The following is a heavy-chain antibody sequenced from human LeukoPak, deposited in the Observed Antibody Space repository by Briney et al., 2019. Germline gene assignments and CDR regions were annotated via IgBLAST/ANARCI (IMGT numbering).Heavy chain of an antibody. CDR2: IRSKANSYAT. V-gene: IGHV3-73*01. CDR1: GFTFSSYE. D-gene: IGHD2-21*02. CDR3: SGHDDFYYHYHMDV. Sequence: GGSLRLSCAASGFTFSSYEMNWVRQASGKVLEWVGRIRSKANSYATAYDVSLKGRFTISRDDSKNTSYLQMNSLKTEDTAVYYCSGHDDFYYHYHMDVWGKGTTVTVSS. J-gene: IGHJ6*03.